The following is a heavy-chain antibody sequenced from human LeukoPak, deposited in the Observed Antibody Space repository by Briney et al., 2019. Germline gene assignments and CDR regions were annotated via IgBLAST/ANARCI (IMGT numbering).Heavy chain of an antibody. CDR2: IGGDDVTA. D-gene: IGHD1-26*01. CDR3: VRDLWGFDY. J-gene: IGHJ4*02. CDR1: GFSFRTLA. Sequence: GGSLRLSCSASGFSFRTLAMHWVRQAPGKGLEYLAVIGGDDVTAYFADSVKGRFTVPRDISTNTLYLQMTNVRPEDTAVYYCVRDLWGFDYWGQGTLVTVSS. V-gene: IGHV3-64D*06.